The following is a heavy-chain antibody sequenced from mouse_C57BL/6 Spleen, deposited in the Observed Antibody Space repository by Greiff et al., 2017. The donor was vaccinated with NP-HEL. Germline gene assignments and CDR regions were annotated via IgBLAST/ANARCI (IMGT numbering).Heavy chain of an antibody. Sequence: QVQLQQSGAELVKPGASVKISCKASGYAFSSYWMNWVKQRPGKGLEWIGEIYPGDGDTNYNGKFKGKATLTADKSSSTAYMQLSSLTSEDSAVYFCAGPGYYDYDWFAYWGQGTLVTVSA. V-gene: IGHV1-80*01. J-gene: IGHJ3*01. CDR2: IYPGDGDT. D-gene: IGHD2-4*01. CDR3: AGPGYYDYDWFAY. CDR1: GYAFSSYW.